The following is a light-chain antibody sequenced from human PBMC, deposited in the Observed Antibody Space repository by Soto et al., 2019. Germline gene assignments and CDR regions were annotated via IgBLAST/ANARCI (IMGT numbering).Light chain of an antibody. CDR3: VTWDNSLSAGV. V-gene: IGLV1-51*01. CDR2: DNN. J-gene: IGLJ2*01. Sequence: QSVLTQPPSVSAAPGQKVTISCSGSSSNIENNYVSWYQQLPGTAPKLLIYDNNKRPSGIPDRFSGSKSGTSATLGITGLQTGDEAEYYCVTWDNSLSAGVFGGGTKLTVL. CDR1: SSNIENNY.